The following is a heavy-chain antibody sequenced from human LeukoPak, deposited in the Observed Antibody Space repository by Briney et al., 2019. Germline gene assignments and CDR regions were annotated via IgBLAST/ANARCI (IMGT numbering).Heavy chain of an antibody. J-gene: IGHJ5*02. V-gene: IGHV1-18*01. CDR2: ISAYNGNT. Sequence: APVKVSCKASGYTFTSYGISWVRQAPGQGLEWMGWISAYNGNTNYAQKLQGRVTMTTDTSTSTAYMELRSLRSDDTAVYYCARDLVDTVAGNWFDPWGQGTLVTVSS. CDR1: GYTFTSYG. CDR3: ARDLVDTVAGNWFDP. D-gene: IGHD5-18*01.